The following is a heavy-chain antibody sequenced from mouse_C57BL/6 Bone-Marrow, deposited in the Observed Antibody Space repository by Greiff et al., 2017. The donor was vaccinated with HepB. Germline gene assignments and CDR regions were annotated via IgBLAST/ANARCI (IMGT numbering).Heavy chain of an antibody. CDR2: ISYDGSN. D-gene: IGHD2-4*01. J-gene: IGHJ4*01. V-gene: IGHV3-6*01. Sequence: ESGPGLVKPSQSLSLTCSVTGYSITSGYYWNWIRQFPGNKLEWMGYISYDGSNNYNPSLKNRISITRDTSKNQFFLKLNSVTTEDTATYYCAREGDYDVGFYAMDYWGQGTSVTVSS. CDR3: AREGDYDVGFYAMDY. CDR1: GYSITSGYY.